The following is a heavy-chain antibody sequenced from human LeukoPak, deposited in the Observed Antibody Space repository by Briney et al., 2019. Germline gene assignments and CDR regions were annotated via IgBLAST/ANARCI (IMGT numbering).Heavy chain of an antibody. CDR3: ARRYRYYFDY. CDR1: GGPFSGYY. J-gene: IGHJ4*02. Sequence: SETVSLTCDVYGGPFSGYYWSWIRQPPGKGLEWIGEINHSGSTNYNPSLKSRVTISVDTSKNQFSLKLSSVTAADTAVYYCARRYRYYFDYWGQGTLVTVSS. D-gene: IGHD3-16*02. V-gene: IGHV4-34*01. CDR2: INHSGST.